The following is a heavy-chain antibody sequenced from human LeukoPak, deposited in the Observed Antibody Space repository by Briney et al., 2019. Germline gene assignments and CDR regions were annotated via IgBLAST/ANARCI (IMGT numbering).Heavy chain of an antibody. Sequence: GSLRLSCAASGFSFNSYWMSWVRQAPGKRLEWAANIKEDGSEKKYVDSVKGRFTISRDNAKNSLFLQMDSLSAEDTAVYYCTRAITVGGITIPFDLWGRGTQVTVSS. CDR3: TRAITVGGITIPFDL. D-gene: IGHD3-3*01. J-gene: IGHJ2*01. V-gene: IGHV3-7*01. CDR1: GFSFNSYW. CDR2: IKEDGSEK.